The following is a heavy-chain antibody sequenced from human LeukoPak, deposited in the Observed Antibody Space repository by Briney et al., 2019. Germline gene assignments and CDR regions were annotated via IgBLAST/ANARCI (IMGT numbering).Heavy chain of an antibody. D-gene: IGHD2-21*01. V-gene: IGHV3-21*01. Sequence: GGSLRLSCAASGFTFSSYSMNWVRQAPGKGLEWVSSISSSSSYIYYADSVKGRFTISRDNAKNSLHLQMNSLRAEDTAVYYCARDGERDKFALIEGRFDPWGQGTLVTVSS. CDR3: ARDGERDKFALIEGRFDP. J-gene: IGHJ5*02. CDR1: GFTFSSYS. CDR2: ISSSSSYI.